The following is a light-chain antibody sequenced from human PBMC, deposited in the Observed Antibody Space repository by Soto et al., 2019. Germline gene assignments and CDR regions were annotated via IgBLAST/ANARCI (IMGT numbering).Light chain of an antibody. CDR2: AAS. J-gene: IGKJ2*02. Sequence: DIQMTQSPSSLSSSVGDRATITCRASQSISSYLTWYQQKPGQAPKLLIYAASRLQSGVPSRFSGSGSAADFTLTNNSLQPEYFATYHCKRLGTFGQGTKLEIK. CDR3: KRLGT. V-gene: IGKV1-39*01. CDR1: QSISSY.